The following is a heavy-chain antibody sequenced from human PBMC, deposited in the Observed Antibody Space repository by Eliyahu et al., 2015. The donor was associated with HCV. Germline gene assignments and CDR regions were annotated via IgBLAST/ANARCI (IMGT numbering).Heavy chain of an antibody. V-gene: IGHV1-69*04. CDR3: ARSEAMTEGWFDP. J-gene: IGHJ5*02. CDR2: IIPILGLT. CDR1: GGPFSSHA. Sequence: MEKPGSSVKQKPGSSVKLSCKTSGGPFSSHAISWVRQAPGHGLEWMGRIIPILGLTNYAQKFQGRATIIADRFTSTVYMNLSSLRSDDTAVYYCARSEAMTEGWFDPWGQGTVVTVSS.